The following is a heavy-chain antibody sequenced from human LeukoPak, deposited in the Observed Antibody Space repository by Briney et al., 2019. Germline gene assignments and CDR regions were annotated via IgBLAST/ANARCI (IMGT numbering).Heavy chain of an antibody. CDR3: ARVGPYDSSGSIGFDY. J-gene: IGHJ4*02. V-gene: IGHV4-61*08. D-gene: IGHD3-22*01. CDR1: GGSISASGYY. CDR2: IYYSGST. Sequence: SETLSLTCTVSGGSISASGYYWGWIRQPPGKGLEWIGYIYYSGSTNYNPSLKSRVTISVDTSKNQFSLKLSSVTAADTAVYYCARVGPYDSSGSIGFDYWGQGTLVTVSS.